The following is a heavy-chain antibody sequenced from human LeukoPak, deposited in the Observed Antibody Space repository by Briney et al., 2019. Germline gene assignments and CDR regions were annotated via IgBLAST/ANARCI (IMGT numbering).Heavy chain of an antibody. CDR2: ISYDGSNR. D-gene: IGHD2-21*02. CDR1: GFTFSDNG. CDR3: AKALRSWGYCGADCSNVHAFDI. Sequence: GGSLRLSCAASGFTFSDNGIHLVRQAPGKGLEWVAVISYDGSNRYYADSVEGRFTISRDNSKETLYVQMNSLRAEDTAVYYCAKALRSWGYCGADCSNVHAFDIWGQGTMVTVSS. V-gene: IGHV3-30*18. J-gene: IGHJ3*02.